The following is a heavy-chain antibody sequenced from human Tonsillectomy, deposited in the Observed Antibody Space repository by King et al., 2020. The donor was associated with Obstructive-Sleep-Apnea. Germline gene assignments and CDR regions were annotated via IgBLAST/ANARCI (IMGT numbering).Heavy chain of an antibody. J-gene: IGHJ5*02. CDR2: INYSGRT. V-gene: IGHV4-30-4*01. D-gene: IGHD3-10*01. Sequence: LQLQESGPGLVKSSQTLSLTCTVSGGSISSGDYYWSWIRQPPGKGLEWIGFINYSGRTDYNPSLKIRFIISVDTSKNQFSLKLSSVTAADTAVYYCARGKYYGSGSYDWFDPWGQGTLVTVSS. CDR1: GGSISSGDYY. CDR3: ARGKYYGSGSYDWFDP.